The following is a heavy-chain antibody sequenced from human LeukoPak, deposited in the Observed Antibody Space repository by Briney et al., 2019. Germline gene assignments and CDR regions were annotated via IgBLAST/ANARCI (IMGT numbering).Heavy chain of an antibody. CDR2: MNPNSGNT. J-gene: IGHJ3*02. V-gene: IGHV1-8*03. CDR1: GYTFTSYD. D-gene: IGHD6-6*01. Sequence: GASVKVSCKASGYTFTSYDINWVRQATGQGLEWMGWMNPNSGNTGYAQKFQGRVTITRNTSISTAYMELSSLRSEDTAVYYCARGVQQLVLDAFDIWGQGTMVTVSS. CDR3: ARGVQQLVLDAFDI.